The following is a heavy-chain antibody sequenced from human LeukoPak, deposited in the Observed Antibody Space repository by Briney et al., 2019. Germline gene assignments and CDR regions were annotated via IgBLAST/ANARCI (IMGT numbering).Heavy chain of an antibody. CDR3: ARDDSGPQAFDL. Sequence: GRSLRLSCAASGFTYGRYAIHWVRQAPGNGLEWLAVITYEGSNKYYEASVKGRFTISRDNAKNTLYLQMNSLRAEDTAMYYCARDDSGPQAFDLWGQGTMVTVSS. J-gene: IGHJ3*01. D-gene: IGHD6-25*01. CDR1: GFTYGRYA. V-gene: IGHV3-30*04. CDR2: ITYEGSNK.